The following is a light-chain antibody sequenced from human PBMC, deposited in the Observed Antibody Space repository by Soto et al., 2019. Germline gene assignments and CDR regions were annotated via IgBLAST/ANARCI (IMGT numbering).Light chain of an antibody. V-gene: IGKV3-20*01. J-gene: IGKJ1*01. CDR2: GAS. CDR3: QQYGSSRWT. Sequence: EIVLTQSPGTLSLSPGERATLSCRASQSVSSSYLAWYQQKPGQAPRLLIYGASSWATGIPDRFSGSRSGTDFTLTISRLEPEDFAVYYCQQYGSSRWTFGQGTKVEIK. CDR1: QSVSSSY.